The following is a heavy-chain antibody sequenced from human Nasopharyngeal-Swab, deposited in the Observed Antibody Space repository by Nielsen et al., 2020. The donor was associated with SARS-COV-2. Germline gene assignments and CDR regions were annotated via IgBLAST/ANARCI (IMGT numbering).Heavy chain of an antibody. CDR3: AKGPGVSSSSVSGLRRDY. D-gene: IGHD6-6*01. CDR1: GFTFSSYW. V-gene: IGHV3-74*01. J-gene: IGHJ4*02. Sequence: GGSLRLSCAASGFTFSSYWTHCVRPAPGKGLVWVSRINSDGSSTSYADSVKGRFTISRDNSKNTLYLQMNSLRAEDTAVYYCAKGPGVSSSSVSGLRRDYWGQGTLVTVSS. CDR2: INSDGSST.